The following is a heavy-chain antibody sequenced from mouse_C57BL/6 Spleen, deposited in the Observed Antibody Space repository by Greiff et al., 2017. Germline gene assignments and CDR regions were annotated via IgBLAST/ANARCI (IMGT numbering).Heavy chain of an antibody. Sequence: EVQLQESGTVLARPGASVKMSCKTSGYTFTSYWMHWVKQRPGQGLEWIGAIYPGNSDTSYNQKFKGKAKLTAVTSASTAYMELSSLTNEDSAVYYCTRGGYAGYYVSYAMDYWGQGTSVTVSS. CDR2: IYPGNSDT. V-gene: IGHV1-5*01. D-gene: IGHD2-3*01. CDR3: TRGGYAGYYVSYAMDY. J-gene: IGHJ4*01. CDR1: GYTFTSYW.